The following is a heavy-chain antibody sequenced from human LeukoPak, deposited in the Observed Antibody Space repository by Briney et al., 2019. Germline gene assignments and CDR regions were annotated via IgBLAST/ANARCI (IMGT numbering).Heavy chain of an antibody. D-gene: IGHD3-16*01. V-gene: IGHV3-20*04. CDR3: ATSAYLDH. Sequence: GGSLSLSCAASGFTFDDYGMNWVRQVPGKGLAWVSGMNLNGNDIGYADSVKGRFTISRDNAKNFLYLQMNSLRVEDMALYYCATSAYLDHWGQGTLVTVSS. CDR2: MNLNGNDI. CDR1: GFTFDDYG. J-gene: IGHJ4*02.